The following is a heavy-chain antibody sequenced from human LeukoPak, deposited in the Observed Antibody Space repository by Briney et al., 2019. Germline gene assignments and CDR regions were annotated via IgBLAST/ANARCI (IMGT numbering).Heavy chain of an antibody. Sequence: SETLSLTCAVYGGSFSGYYWSWIRQPPGKGLEWIGEINHSGSTNYNPSLKSRATISVDTSKNQFSLKLSSVTAADTAVYYCARDRDLVSAFDYWGQGTLVTVSS. CDR2: INHSGST. J-gene: IGHJ4*02. D-gene: IGHD5/OR15-5a*01. CDR3: ARDRDLVSAFDY. CDR1: GGSFSGYY. V-gene: IGHV4-34*01.